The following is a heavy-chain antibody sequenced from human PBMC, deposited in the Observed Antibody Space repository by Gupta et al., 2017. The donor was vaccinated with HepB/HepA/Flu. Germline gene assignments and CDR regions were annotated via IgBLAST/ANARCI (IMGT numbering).Heavy chain of an antibody. Sequence: QLQLQESGPGLVKPSETLSLTCTVSGGSISSSSYYWGWIRQPPGKGLEWIGSIYYSGSTYYNPSLKRRVTISVDTSKNQFSLKLSSVTAADTAVYYCARTYYDFYNWFDPWGQGTLVTVSS. J-gene: IGHJ5*02. D-gene: IGHD3-3*01. CDR2: IYYSGST. CDR1: GGSISSSSYY. CDR3: ARTYYDFYNWFDP. V-gene: IGHV4-39*01.